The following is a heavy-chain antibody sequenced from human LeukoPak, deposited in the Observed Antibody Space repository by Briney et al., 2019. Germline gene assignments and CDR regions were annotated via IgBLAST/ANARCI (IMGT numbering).Heavy chain of an antibody. J-gene: IGHJ5*02. D-gene: IGHD2-8*01. Sequence: PSETLSLTCTVSGGSISSYYWSWIRQPPGKGLEWIGYIYTSGSTNYNPSLRSRVTISVDTSKNQFSLKLSSVTAADTAVYYCARSGVYARRGWFDPWGQGTLVTVSS. CDR1: GGSISSYY. CDR3: ARSGVYARRGWFDP. V-gene: IGHV4-4*09. CDR2: IYTSGST.